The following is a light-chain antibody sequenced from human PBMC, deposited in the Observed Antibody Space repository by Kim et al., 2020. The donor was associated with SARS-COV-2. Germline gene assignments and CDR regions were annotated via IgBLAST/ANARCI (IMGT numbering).Light chain of an antibody. CDR3: QQYGSTPLT. V-gene: IGKV3-20*01. J-gene: IGKJ4*01. CDR2: AAS. CDR1: QFFCHSY. Sequence: VRDTPSSRGRQFFCHSYLDWYQPRPGPGPRLLIYAASSRATGIPDRFSGSGSGTDFTLTISKLEPEDFAVYYCQQYGSTPLTFGGGTKVDIK.